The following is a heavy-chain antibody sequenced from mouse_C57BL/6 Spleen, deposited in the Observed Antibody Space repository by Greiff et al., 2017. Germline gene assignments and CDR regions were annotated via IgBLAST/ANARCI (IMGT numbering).Heavy chain of an antibody. V-gene: IGHV1-64*01. CDR3: AREGYDDYFDY. D-gene: IGHD2-2*01. CDR2: IHPNSGST. J-gene: IGHJ2*01. CDR1: GYTFTSYW. Sequence: VQLQQSGAELVKPGASVKLSCKASGYTFTSYWMHWVKQRPGQGLEWIGMIHPNSGSTNYNEKFKSKATLTVDKSSSTAYMQLSSLTSEDSAVYYCAREGYDDYFDYWGQGTTLTVSS.